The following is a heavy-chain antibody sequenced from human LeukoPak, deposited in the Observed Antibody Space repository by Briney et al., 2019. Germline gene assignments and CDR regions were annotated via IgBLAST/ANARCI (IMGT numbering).Heavy chain of an antibody. J-gene: IGHJ4*02. CDR1: GGSISSSSYY. CDR2: IYYSGST. CDR3: ARHPYSSSWYDY. V-gene: IGHV4-39*07. D-gene: IGHD6-13*01. Sequence: SETLSLTCTVSGGSISSSSYYWAWIRQPPGKGLEWIGSIYYSGSTYYNPSLRSRVTISIDTSNTQFSLKLSSVTAADTAVYYCARHPYSSSWYDYWGQGTLVTVSS.